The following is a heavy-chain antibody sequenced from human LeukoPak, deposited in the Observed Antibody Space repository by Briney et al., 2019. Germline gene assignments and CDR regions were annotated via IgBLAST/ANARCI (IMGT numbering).Heavy chain of an antibody. J-gene: IGHJ4*02. CDR3: ARARIQLWSLFDY. CDR1: GGSISSGSYY. CDR2: IYTSGST. Sequence: SQTLSLTCTVPGGSISSGSYYWSWIRQPAGKGLEWIGRIYTSGSTNYHPSLKSRVTISVDTSKNQFSLKLSSVTAADTAVYYCARARIQLWSLFDYWGQGTLVTVSS. D-gene: IGHD5-18*01. V-gene: IGHV4-61*02.